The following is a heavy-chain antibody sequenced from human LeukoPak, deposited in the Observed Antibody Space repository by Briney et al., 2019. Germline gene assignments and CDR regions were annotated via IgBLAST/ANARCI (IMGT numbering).Heavy chain of an antibody. J-gene: IGHJ6*03. D-gene: IGHD6-19*01. CDR1: AFTFSNYW. V-gene: IGHV3-7*01. Sequence: PGGSLRLSCAASAFTFSNYWMNWVRQAPGKGLEWVANIKQDGSEKYYVDSVKGRFTISRDNAKNSLYLQMNSLRAEDSAVYYCARATAVAGDYYYYYYMDVWGKGTTVTVSS. CDR2: IKQDGSEK. CDR3: ARATAVAGDYYYYYYMDV.